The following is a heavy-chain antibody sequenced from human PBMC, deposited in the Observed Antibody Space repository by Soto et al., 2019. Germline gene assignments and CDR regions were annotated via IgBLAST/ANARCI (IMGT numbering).Heavy chain of an antibody. V-gene: IGHV3-30*18. J-gene: IGHJ4*02. CDR1: GFTFSSYG. CDR2: ISYDGSNK. Sequence: LRLSCAASGFTFSSYGMHWVRQAPGKGLEWVAVISYDGSNKYYAGSVKGRFTISRDNSKNTLYLQMNSLRAEDTAVYYCAKEGSSSSYFDYWGQGTLVTVSS. CDR3: AKEGSSSSYFDY. D-gene: IGHD6-6*01.